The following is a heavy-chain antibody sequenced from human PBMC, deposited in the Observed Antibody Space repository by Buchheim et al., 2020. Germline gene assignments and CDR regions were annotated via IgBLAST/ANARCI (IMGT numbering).Heavy chain of an antibody. CDR1: GFTFTNYA. J-gene: IGHJ4*02. CDR3: AKRLLGAKDY. CDR2: ISYRGDST. D-gene: IGHD1-26*01. Sequence: EVQLLESVGGFVQPGGSLRLSCAASGFTFTNYAMSCVRQAPGRGLEWVSAISYRGDSTDYADSVKGRFSISRDNSKNTLHLQMNNLRVEDTAVYYCAKRLLGAKDYWGQGTL. V-gene: IGHV3-23*01.